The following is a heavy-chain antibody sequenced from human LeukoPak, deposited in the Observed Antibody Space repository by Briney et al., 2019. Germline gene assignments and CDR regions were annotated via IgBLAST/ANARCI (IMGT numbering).Heavy chain of an antibody. CDR2: IIPIFGTA. V-gene: IGHV1-69*01. Sequence: ASVKVSCKASGGTFSSYAISWVRQAPGQGLEWMGGIIPIFGTANYAQKFQGRVTITADESMSTAYMELSSLRSEDTAVYYCARAMVRGAGANWFDPWGQGTLVTVSS. CDR1: GGTFSSYA. D-gene: IGHD3-10*01. CDR3: ARAMVRGAGANWFDP. J-gene: IGHJ5*02.